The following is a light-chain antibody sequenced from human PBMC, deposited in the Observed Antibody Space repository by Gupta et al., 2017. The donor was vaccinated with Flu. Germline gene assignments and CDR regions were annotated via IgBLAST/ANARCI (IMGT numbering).Light chain of an antibody. CDR1: QIPVRTDESTC. V-gene: IGKV2-24*01. J-gene: IGKJ1*01. CDR3: MQATHYPPTWT. CDR2: KIA. Sequence: RSSQIPVRTDESTCMSWLQQRPGQPPRLLIYKIADRISGSPDRFRCSGAGTDFTLKISRVEAEDVGVDYCMQATHYPPTWTFGQGTKVEIK.